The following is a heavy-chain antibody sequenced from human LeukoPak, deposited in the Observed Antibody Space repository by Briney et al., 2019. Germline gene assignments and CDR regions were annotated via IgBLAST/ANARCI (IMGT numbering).Heavy chain of an antibody. CDR1: GYTFTSYD. D-gene: IGHD6-19*01. Sequence: SVKVSCKASGYTFTSYDISWVRQAPGQGLEWMGGIIPIFGTANYAQKFQGRVTITADESTSTAYMELSSLRSEDTAVYYCARDLGVAGTFGYWGQGTLVTVSS. CDR2: IIPIFGTA. V-gene: IGHV1-69*13. J-gene: IGHJ4*02. CDR3: ARDLGVAGTFGY.